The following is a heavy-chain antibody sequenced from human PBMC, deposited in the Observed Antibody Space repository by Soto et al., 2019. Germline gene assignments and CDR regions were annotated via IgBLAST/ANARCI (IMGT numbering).Heavy chain of an antibody. CDR3: AKVDDKRTCRPFVARDYFEY. Sequence: GGSLRLSCAASGFTFSSYAMSWVRQAPGKGLEWVSAISGSGGSTYYADSVKGRFTIPRDNSKNTLYLQMNSLRAEDTAVYYCAKVDDKRTCRPFVARDYFEYWGQGTLVTVSS. D-gene: IGHD2-15*01. CDR1: GFTFSSYA. J-gene: IGHJ4*02. V-gene: IGHV3-23*01. CDR2: ISGSGGST.